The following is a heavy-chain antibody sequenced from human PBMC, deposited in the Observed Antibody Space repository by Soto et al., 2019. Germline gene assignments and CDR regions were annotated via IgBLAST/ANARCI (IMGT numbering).Heavy chain of an antibody. Sequence: EVQLVESGGGLVQPGGSLRLSCAASGFTFSSYWMSWVRQAPGKGLEWVANIKQDGSEKYYVDSVKGRFTISRDNAKNSLYLQMNSLRAEDTAVYYCARVRYDILTGPLDYWGQGTLVTVSS. D-gene: IGHD3-9*01. V-gene: IGHV3-7*04. CDR3: ARVRYDILTGPLDY. CDR1: GFTFSSYW. J-gene: IGHJ4*02. CDR2: IKQDGSEK.